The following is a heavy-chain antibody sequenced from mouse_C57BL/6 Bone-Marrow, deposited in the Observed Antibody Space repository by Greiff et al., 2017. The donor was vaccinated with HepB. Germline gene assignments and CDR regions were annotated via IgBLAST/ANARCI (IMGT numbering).Heavy chain of an antibody. CDR2: IYPGSGST. J-gene: IGHJ1*03. CDR1: GYTFTSYW. V-gene: IGHV1-55*01. Sequence: QVQLQQPGAELVKPGASVKMSCKASGYTFTSYWITWVKQRPGQGLEWIGDIYPGSGSTNYNEKFKSKATLTVDTSSSTAYMQRSSLTSEDSAVYYCARLGGDITPSAYFDVWGTGTTVTVSS. D-gene: IGHD1-1*01. CDR3: ARLGGDITPSAYFDV.